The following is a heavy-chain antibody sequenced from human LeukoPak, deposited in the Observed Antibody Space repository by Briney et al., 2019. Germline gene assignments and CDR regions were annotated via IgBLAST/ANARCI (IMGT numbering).Heavy chain of an antibody. CDR3: AKERPGHFDY. CDR1: AFTFCSYA. J-gene: IGHJ4*02. CDR2: ISASGGST. V-gene: IGHV3-23*01. Sequence: GGALRLSCAASAFTFCSYAMNWGRQAPGEGLEWVSAISASGGSTYYADSVKGRFTISRDNSKNTLYLQMNSLRAEDTAVYYCAKERPGHFDYWGQGTLVTVSS.